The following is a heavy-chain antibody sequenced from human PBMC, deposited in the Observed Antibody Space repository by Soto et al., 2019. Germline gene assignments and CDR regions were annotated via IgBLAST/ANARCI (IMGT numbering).Heavy chain of an antibody. CDR1: GFTFSNAL. CDR2: IKTSSDGGTA. Sequence: GGSLRLSCAASGFTFSNALMTWVRQAPGKGLEWVGRIKTSSDGGTADYAAPVKGRFTISRDDSRNTLYLQMNSLKIEDTAVYYCATTLLFFLGVSTATGAWGQGTLVTVSS. CDR3: ATTLLFFLGVSTATGA. V-gene: IGHV3-15*01. J-gene: IGHJ5*02. D-gene: IGHD2-8*02.